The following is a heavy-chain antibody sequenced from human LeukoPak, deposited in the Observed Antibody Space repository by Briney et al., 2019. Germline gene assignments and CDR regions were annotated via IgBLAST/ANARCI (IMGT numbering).Heavy chain of an antibody. V-gene: IGHV3-33*01. CDR2: IWYDGGNK. Sequence: GGSLRLSCAASGFTFRNHDMHWVRQAPGEGLEWVAIIWYDGGNKYYADSVNGRFTISRDNSKNTLFLQMNSLRAEDTAVYYCVRDRGALQYFDYWGQGTLVTVSS. CDR1: GFTFRNHD. D-gene: IGHD5-24*01. CDR3: VRDRGALQYFDY. J-gene: IGHJ4*02.